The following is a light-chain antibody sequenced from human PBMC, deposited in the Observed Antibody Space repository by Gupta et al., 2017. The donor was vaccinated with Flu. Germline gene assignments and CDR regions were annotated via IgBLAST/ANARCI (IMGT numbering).Light chain of an antibody. Sequence: EVVMTHSLATLSLSPGERATRSCRASQSIRGNLAWYQQKPGQAPRLLIYGASTRATGIPASFSGSGSGTEFTLTISSLQSEDFAVYYCQQYNNWLFGGGTKVEIK. J-gene: IGKJ4*01. V-gene: IGKV3-15*01. CDR1: QSIRGN. CDR3: QQYNNWL. CDR2: GAS.